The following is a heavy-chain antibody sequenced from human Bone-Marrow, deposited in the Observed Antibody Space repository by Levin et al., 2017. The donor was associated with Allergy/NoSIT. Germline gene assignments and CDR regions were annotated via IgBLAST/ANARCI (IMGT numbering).Heavy chain of an antibody. J-gene: IGHJ6*02. CDR2: IIPIFGTA. Sequence: ASVKVSCKASGGTFSGYAFSWVRQAPGQGLEWMAGIIPIFGTASYAEKFQGRVTISADKATSTAYMELSSLRSEDTAVYYCARSRTRTLVTDYVMDVWGQGTTVTVSS. CDR1: GGTFSGYA. CDR3: ARSRTRTLVTDYVMDV. V-gene: IGHV1-69*06. D-gene: IGHD1-14*01.